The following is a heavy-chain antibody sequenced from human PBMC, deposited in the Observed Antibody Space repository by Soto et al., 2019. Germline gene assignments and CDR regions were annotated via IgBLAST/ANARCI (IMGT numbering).Heavy chain of an antibody. V-gene: IGHV5-51*01. CDR1: GYTFSTYW. CDR2: IYPADSDT. D-gene: IGHD1-1*01. Sequence: GGSLKISCQGFGYTFSTYWIGWVRQKPGQGLEWMGAIYPADSDTRYTPSFEGHVTFSADKSLSTAYLQWNSLRASDTARYYCARRRAWNDAFDFWGQGVLVTVSS. CDR3: ARRRAWNDAFDF. J-gene: IGHJ4*02.